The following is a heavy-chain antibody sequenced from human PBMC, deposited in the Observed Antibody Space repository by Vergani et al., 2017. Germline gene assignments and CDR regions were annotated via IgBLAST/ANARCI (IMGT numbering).Heavy chain of an antibody. D-gene: IGHD2-15*01. J-gene: IGHJ1*01. Sequence: EVHLEESGGGLVQPGGSLRLSCAASGFTFGDYYMAWIRLAPGKGLDWVASIKRDGAETFYVDSVKGRFTISRDNAKTTLYLQMNSLRDEDRGVYYCARISGGSAPYLHYWGQGTLVTVAS. CDR2: IKRDGAET. V-gene: IGHV3-7*01. CDR3: ARISGGSAPYLHY. CDR1: GFTFGDYY.